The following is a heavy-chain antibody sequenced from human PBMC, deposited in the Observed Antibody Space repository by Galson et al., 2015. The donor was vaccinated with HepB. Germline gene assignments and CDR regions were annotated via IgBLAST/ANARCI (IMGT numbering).Heavy chain of an antibody. CDR3: ARDRSMIVVVIGGY. J-gene: IGHJ4*02. Sequence: SVKVSCKASGYTFTSYGISWVRQAPGQGLEWMGWISAYNGNTNYAQKLQGRVTMTTDTSTSTAYMELRSLRSDDTAVYYCARDRSMIVVVIGGYWGQGTLVTVSS. V-gene: IGHV1-18*01. CDR2: ISAYNGNT. D-gene: IGHD3-22*01. CDR1: GYTFTSYG.